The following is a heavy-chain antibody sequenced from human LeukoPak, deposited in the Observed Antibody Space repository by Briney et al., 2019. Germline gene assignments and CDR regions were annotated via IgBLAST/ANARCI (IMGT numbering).Heavy chain of an antibody. J-gene: IGHJ6*02. Sequence: GESLQISCKGSGYSFTSYWIGWVRQMPGKGLEWMGIIYPGDSDTTYSPSFQGQVTISADKSISTAYLQWSSLKASDTAMYYCARRDGYCSSTSCYADYYYGMGVWGQGTTVTVSS. CDR1: GYSFTSYW. CDR2: IYPGDSDT. D-gene: IGHD2-2*01. CDR3: ARRDGYCSSTSCYADYYYGMGV. V-gene: IGHV5-51*01.